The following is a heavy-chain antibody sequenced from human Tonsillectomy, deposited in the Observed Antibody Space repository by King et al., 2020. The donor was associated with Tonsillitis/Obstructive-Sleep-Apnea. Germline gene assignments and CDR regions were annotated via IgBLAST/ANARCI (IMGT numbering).Heavy chain of an antibody. CDR2: FDPEDGET. CDR1: GYTLTELS. Sequence: GQLVQSGAEVKKPGASVKVSCKVSGYTLTELSMHWVRQAPGKGLEWMGGFDPEDGETIYAQKFQGRGTMTEDTSTDTAYMELSSLRSEDTAVYYCATGIVVVAAARTDAFDIWGQGTMVTVSS. V-gene: IGHV1-24*01. CDR3: ATGIVVVAAARTDAFDI. D-gene: IGHD2-2*01. J-gene: IGHJ3*02.